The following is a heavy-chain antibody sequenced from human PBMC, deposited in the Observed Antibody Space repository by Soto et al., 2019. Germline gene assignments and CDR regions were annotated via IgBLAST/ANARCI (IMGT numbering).Heavy chain of an antibody. Sequence: GGSLRLSCVASGFGLSDRQMDWVRQAPGKGLEWVSYISSSSSYIYYADSVKGRFTISRDNAKNSLYLQMNSLRAEDTAVYYCARSPLYYDLRSSWFDPWGQGTLVTVSS. V-gene: IGHV3-21*05. D-gene: IGHD3-3*01. CDR3: ARSPLYYDLRSSWFDP. CDR2: ISSSSSYI. CDR1: GFGLSDRQ. J-gene: IGHJ5*02.